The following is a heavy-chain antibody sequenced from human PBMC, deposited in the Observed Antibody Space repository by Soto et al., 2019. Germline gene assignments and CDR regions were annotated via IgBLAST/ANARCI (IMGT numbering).Heavy chain of an antibody. CDR1: GYTFISYG. CDR3: ARVFRWSSSSWGFDS. Sequence: QVQLVQSGAEVKKPGASVKVSCKASGYTFISYGITWVRQAPGQGLGWMGWISAYNAHTNYGQKFQDRVSLTTDTSTNTSYMEMRSLRSDDTAFYFCARVFRWSSSSWGFDSWGQGTLVTVSS. V-gene: IGHV1-18*01. J-gene: IGHJ4*02. CDR2: ISAYNAHT. D-gene: IGHD6-6*01.